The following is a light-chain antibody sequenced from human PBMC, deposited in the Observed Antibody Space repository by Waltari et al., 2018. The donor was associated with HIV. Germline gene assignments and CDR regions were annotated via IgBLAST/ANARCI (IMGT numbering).Light chain of an antibody. CDR2: KDT. Sequence: SYELTQPPSVSVSPGQTARITCSGDALSKQFVYWYQQKAGQAPVLVMLKDTARPSGIPDRFSGSTSGTTVALTISGVQAEDEADYYCQSADSSSTLGVFGGGTKLTVL. J-gene: IGLJ3*02. CDR1: ALSKQF. CDR3: QSADSSSTLGV. V-gene: IGLV3-25*03.